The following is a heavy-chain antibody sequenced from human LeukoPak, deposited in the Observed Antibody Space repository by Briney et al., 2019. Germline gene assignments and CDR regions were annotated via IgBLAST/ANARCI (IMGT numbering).Heavy chain of an antibody. Sequence: PWGSLRLSCAASGFTFSSYGMHWVRQAPGKGLEWVAVIWYDGSNKYYADSVKGRFTISRDNSKNTLYLQMNSLRAEDTAVYYCARGGWFGELLSQPFDYWGQGTLVTVSS. J-gene: IGHJ4*02. V-gene: IGHV3-33*01. D-gene: IGHD3-10*01. CDR1: GFTFSSYG. CDR3: ARGGWFGELLSQPFDY. CDR2: IWYDGSNK.